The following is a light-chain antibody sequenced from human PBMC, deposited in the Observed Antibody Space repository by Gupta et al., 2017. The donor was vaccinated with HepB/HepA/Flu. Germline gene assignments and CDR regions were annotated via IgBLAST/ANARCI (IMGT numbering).Light chain of an antibody. Sequence: DIQMTQSPSSLSASVGDRVTLTCRARQSISSYLNWYQQKPGKAPKLLIYAASSLQSGVPSRFSGSGSATDFTLTISMLQAEDSATYYRQQSYSTPSFGQGTKLEIK. CDR2: AAS. V-gene: IGKV1-39*01. CDR1: QSISSY. CDR3: QQSYSTPS. J-gene: IGKJ2*01.